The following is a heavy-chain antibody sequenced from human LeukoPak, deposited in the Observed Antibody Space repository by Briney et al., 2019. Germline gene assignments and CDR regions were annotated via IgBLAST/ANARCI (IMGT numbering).Heavy chain of an antibody. CDR2: ITLNSGDT. CDR1: GHTFTVYY. CDR3: AREGELGLND. D-gene: IGHD7-27*01. J-gene: IGHJ4*02. V-gene: IGHV1-2*02. Sequence: WASVKVSCKASGHTFTVYYIHWVRQAPGQGLEWMGWITLNSGDTKYAQKFQGRVTMTSDTSITTAYMELSRLKFDDTAMYYCAREGELGLNDWGQGTLVTVSS.